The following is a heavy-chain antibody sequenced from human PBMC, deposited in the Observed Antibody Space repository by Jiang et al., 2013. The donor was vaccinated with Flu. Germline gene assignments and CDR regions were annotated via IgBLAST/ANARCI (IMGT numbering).Heavy chain of an antibody. Sequence: YISSSSSTIYYADSVKGRFTISRDNAKNSLYLQMNSLRDEDTAVYYCAGEDGAAAGAFDPWGQGTLVTVSS. CDR2: ISSSSSTI. V-gene: IGHV3-48*02. CDR3: AGEDGAAAGAFDP. D-gene: IGHD6-19*01. J-gene: IGHJ5*02.